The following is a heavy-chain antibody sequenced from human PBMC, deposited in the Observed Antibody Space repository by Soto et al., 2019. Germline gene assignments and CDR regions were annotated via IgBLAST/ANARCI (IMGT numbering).Heavy chain of an antibody. CDR1: GFTFRTYT. V-gene: IGHV3-21*01. CDR2: IRGFSPYT. D-gene: IGHD2-15*01. Sequence: EVQLVESGGGLVKPGGSLRLSCISSGFTFRTYTMNWVRQAPGKGLEWVSGIRGFSPYTFYAESVKGRFTISRDNAKNSLYLQMNSLIAEHTAVYYCARDRGYDAHDYYYNAMDVWGQGTTVTVSS. CDR3: ARDRGYDAHDYYYNAMDV. J-gene: IGHJ6*02.